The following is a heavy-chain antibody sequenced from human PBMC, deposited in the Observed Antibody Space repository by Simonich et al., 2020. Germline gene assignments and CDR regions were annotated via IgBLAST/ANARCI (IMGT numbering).Heavy chain of an antibody. CDR2: IYWNDDK. CDR1: GFSLSTSGVG. V-gene: IGHV2-5*01. Sequence: QITLKESGPTLVKPTQTLTLTCTFSGFSLSTSGVGVGWIRQPPGKALEWLALIYWNDDKRYSPSLKGRLTITKDTSKNPVVLTMTNMDPEDTATYYCAYNVGYFELWGRGTLVTVSS. CDR3: AYNVGYFEL. J-gene: IGHJ2*01.